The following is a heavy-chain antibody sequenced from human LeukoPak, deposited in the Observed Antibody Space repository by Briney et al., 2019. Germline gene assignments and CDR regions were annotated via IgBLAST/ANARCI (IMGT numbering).Heavy chain of an antibody. CDR3: ATSDYENFGAFDI. CDR2: ISSNGGST. Sequence: PGGSLRLSCAASGFTFSSYAMHWVRQAPGKGLEYVSAISSNGGSTYYANSVKGRFTISRDNSKNTLYLQMGSLRAEDMAVYYCATSDYENFGAFDIWGQGTMVTVSS. CDR1: GFTFSSYA. D-gene: IGHD4-17*01. V-gene: IGHV3-64*01. J-gene: IGHJ3*02.